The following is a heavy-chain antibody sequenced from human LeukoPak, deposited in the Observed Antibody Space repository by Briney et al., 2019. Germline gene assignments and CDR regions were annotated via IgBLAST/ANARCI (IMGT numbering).Heavy chain of an antibody. Sequence: GRSLRLSCAASGFTFSSYAMHWVRQAPGKGLEWVAVISYDGSNKYYADSVKGRFTISRGNSKNTLYLQMNSLRAEDTAVYYCAKNEAHCSSTSCPLDYWGQGTLVTVSS. CDR1: GFTFSSYA. CDR3: AKNEAHCSSTSCPLDY. D-gene: IGHD2-2*01. V-gene: IGHV3-30-3*02. J-gene: IGHJ4*02. CDR2: ISYDGSNK.